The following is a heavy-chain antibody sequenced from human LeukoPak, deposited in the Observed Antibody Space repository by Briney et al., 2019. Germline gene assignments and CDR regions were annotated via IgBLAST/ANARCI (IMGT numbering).Heavy chain of an antibody. Sequence: PSGTLSLTCGVSGGSISGTNWWIWVRQPPGQGLEWIGEISLAGQTNYNPSLNGRVTMSLDKSSNQLSMHLTSVTAADTATYFCSRESGPFCPFGYWGQGTLVIVSS. J-gene: IGHJ4*02. CDR3: SRESGPFCPFGY. CDR2: ISLAGQT. V-gene: IGHV4-4*02. D-gene: IGHD1-26*01. CDR1: GGSISGTNW.